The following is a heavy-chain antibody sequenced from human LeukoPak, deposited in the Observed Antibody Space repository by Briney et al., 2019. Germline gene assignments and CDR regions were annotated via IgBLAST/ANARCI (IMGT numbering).Heavy chain of an antibody. D-gene: IGHD6-19*01. V-gene: IGHV4-39*07. Sequence: SETLSLTCTVSGGSISSSSYYWGWIRQPPWKGLEWIGSIYYSGSTYYNPSLKSRVTMSVDTSKNQFSLKLSSVTAADTAVYYCARDATGIAVAGTDDYWGQGTLVTVSS. J-gene: IGHJ4*02. CDR3: ARDATGIAVAGTDDY. CDR2: IYYSGST. CDR1: GGSISSSSYY.